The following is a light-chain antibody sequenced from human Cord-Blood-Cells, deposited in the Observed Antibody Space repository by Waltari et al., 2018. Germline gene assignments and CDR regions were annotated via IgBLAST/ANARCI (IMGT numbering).Light chain of an antibody. CDR3: QQYNSYWT. CDR2: DAS. Sequence: PSTLSASVGDRVTITCRASQSISSWLAWYQQKPGKAPKLLIYDASSLESGVQSRFSGSGSGTEFTLTISSLQPDDFATYYCQQYNSYWTFGQGTKLEIK. CDR1: QSISSW. V-gene: IGKV1-5*01. J-gene: IGKJ2*01.